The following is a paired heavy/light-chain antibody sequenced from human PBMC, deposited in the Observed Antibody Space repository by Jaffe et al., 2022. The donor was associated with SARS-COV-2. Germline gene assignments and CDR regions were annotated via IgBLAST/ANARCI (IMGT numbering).Heavy chain of an antibody. Sequence: QVQLQESGPGLVKPSQTLSLTCTVSGGSINSGGYYWSWIRQHPGKGLEWIGYIYNSGNTYYNPSLGNRVTISVDTSENQFSLKVTSVTAADTAVYYCARAGTKSSSTWHRYWGQGTLVIVSS. D-gene: IGHD6-13*01. CDR1: GGSINSGGYY. J-gene: IGHJ1*01. CDR3: ARAGTKSSSTWHRY. CDR2: IYNSGNT. V-gene: IGHV4-31*03.
Light chain of an antibody. Sequence: QSALTQPASVSGSPGQSITISCTGTSSDIGGYNYVSWYQQHPGKVPKLMIYDVSNRPSGVSNRFSGSKSGNTASLTISGLQAEDEAVYYCSSYTSTYTLVAFGGGTRLTVL. V-gene: IGLV2-14*01. J-gene: IGLJ2*01. CDR1: SSDIGGYNY. CDR2: DVS. CDR3: SSYTSTYTLVA.